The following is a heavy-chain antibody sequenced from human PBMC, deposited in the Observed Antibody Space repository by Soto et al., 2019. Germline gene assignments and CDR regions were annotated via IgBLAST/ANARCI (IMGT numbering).Heavy chain of an antibody. CDR3: AKDILWGGAEGGAGASEV. CDR1: GFTFEDYA. V-gene: IGHV3-9*01. CDR2: ISWNSGRI. Sequence: EMQLVESGGGLVQPGRSLRLSCAASGFTFEDYAMYWVRQAPGKGLEWVSGISWNSGRIGYADCVKGRFTISRDNAKNLLSLPMNRLGAEGTAFYYCAKDILWGGAEGGAGASEVWGQGTMVIVSS. J-gene: IGHJ3*01. D-gene: IGHD3-16*01.